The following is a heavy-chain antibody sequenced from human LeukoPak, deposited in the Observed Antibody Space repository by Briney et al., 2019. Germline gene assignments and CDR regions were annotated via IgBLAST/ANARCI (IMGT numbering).Heavy chain of an antibody. V-gene: IGHV3-30-3*01. J-gene: IGHJ4*02. Sequence: GGSLRLSCAASGFTFSSYAMHWVRQAPGKGLEWVAVISYDGSNKYYADSVKGRFTISRDNSKNTLYLQMNSLRAEDTAVYYRARDTGSSGVEDFDYWGQGTLVTVSS. CDR3: ARDTGSSGVEDFDY. CDR1: GFTFSSYA. D-gene: IGHD6-19*01. CDR2: ISYDGSNK.